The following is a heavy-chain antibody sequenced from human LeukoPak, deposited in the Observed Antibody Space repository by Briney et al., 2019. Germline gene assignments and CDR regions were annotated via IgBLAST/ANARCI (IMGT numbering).Heavy chain of an antibody. CDR3: ARGLITGTWDY. D-gene: IGHD1-7*01. CDR2: MKQDGSEI. CDR1: GFTFSSYW. J-gene: IGHJ4*02. Sequence: GGSLRLSCAASGFTFSSYWMSWVRQAPGKGLEWVANMKQDGSEIHYVDSVKGRFTISRDNAKDSLYLQMNSLRAEDTAVYYCARGLITGTWDYWGQGTLVTVSS. V-gene: IGHV3-7*01.